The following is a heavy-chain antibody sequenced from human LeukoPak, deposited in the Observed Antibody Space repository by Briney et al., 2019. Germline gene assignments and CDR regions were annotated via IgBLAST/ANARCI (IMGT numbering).Heavy chain of an antibody. CDR2: IYTSGST. V-gene: IGHV4-61*02. CDR3: ARHVWFGELLFTFDY. J-gene: IGHJ4*02. CDR1: GGSISSGSYY. Sequence: SETLSLTCTVSGGSISSGSYYWSWIRQPAGKGLEWIGRIYTSGSTNYNPSLKSRVTISVDTSKNQFSLKLSSVTAADTAVYYCARHVWFGELLFTFDYWGQGTLVTVSS. D-gene: IGHD3-10*01.